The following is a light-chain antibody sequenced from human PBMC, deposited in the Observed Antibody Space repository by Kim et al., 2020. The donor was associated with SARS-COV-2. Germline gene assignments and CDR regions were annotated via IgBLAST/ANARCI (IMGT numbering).Light chain of an antibody. Sequence: SGSVGARVTVTCRASQDIGTWLAWYQQKPGKAPNLLIYRASSLESGVPSRFSGSGSGTGFALTITSLQPDDFATYYCQHYSRFPYTFGQGTKLEI. V-gene: IGKV1-5*03. CDR1: QDIGTW. CDR2: RAS. CDR3: QHYSRFPYT. J-gene: IGKJ2*01.